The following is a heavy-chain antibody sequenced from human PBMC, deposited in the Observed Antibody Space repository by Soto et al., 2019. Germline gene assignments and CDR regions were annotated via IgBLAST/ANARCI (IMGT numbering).Heavy chain of an antibody. CDR3: ARIGSGRGYFDY. D-gene: IGHD1-26*01. CDR1: GFSLTTSGMC. V-gene: IGHV2-70*01. CDR2: IDWEDDK. Sequence: SGPTLVNPTQTLTLTCTFSGFSLTTSGMCVTWIRQPPGKALEWLAVIDWEDDKFYSTSLETRLTISKDTSKNQVVLTMTNMDPVDTGTYYCARIGSGRGYFDYWGQGTLVTVSS. J-gene: IGHJ4*02.